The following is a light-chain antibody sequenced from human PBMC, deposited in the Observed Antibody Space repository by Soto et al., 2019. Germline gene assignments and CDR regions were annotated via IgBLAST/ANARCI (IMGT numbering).Light chain of an antibody. V-gene: IGKV3-20*01. J-gene: IGKJ5*01. Sequence: DIVLTQSPLSLPVTPGEPASISCRVSERIYSAYLGWYQQKPGQAPRLLIYGTSSRATGIPDRFSGSGSGTDFTLTISRLEPEDFAVYYCQQYGNSPITFGQGTRLEIK. CDR3: QQYGNSPIT. CDR2: GTS. CDR1: ERIYSAY.